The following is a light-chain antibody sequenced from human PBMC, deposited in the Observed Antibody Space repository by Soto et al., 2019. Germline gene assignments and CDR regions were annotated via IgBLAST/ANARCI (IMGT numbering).Light chain of an antibody. CDR2: DAS. CDR1: QSISSW. J-gene: IGKJ1*01. CDR3: QQYNSYPRT. Sequence: DIQMTQSPSTLSASVGDRVTITCRASQSISSWLAWYQQKPGKAPKLLIYDASSLESVVPSRFSGSGSGTEFTLTISSMQPDYFATYYCQQYNSYPRTFGQGTKVEIK. V-gene: IGKV1-5*01.